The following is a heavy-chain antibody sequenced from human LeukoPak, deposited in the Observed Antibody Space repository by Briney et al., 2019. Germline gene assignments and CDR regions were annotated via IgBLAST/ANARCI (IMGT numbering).Heavy chain of an antibody. CDR2: INYSGST. D-gene: IGHD3-16*01. V-gene: IGHV4-59*01. J-gene: IGHJ6*02. CDR1: GGSISSYY. CDR3: ASSLGLPHYYYGMDV. Sequence: SETLSLTCTVSGGSISSYYWSWIRQPPGKGLEWIGYINYSGSTNYNPSLKSRVTISVDTSKNQFSLKLSSVTAADTAVYYCASSLGLPHYYYGMDVWGQGTTVTVSS.